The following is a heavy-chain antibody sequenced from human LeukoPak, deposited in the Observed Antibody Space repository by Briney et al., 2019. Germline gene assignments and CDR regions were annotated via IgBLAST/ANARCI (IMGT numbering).Heavy chain of an antibody. Sequence: GASVKVSCKASGYTFTGYYMHWVRQAPGQGLEWMGWINPNSGGTNYAQKFQGRVTMTRDTSISTAYLELSRLRSDDTAVYYCARGACCTNGVCYTPRMDVWGKGTTVTVSS. D-gene: IGHD2-8*01. CDR3: ARGACCTNGVCYTPRMDV. CDR1: GYTFTGYY. CDR2: INPNSGGT. V-gene: IGHV1-2*02. J-gene: IGHJ6*03.